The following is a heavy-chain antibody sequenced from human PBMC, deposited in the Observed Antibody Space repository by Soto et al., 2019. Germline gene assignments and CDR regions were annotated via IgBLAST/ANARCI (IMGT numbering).Heavy chain of an antibody. CDR3: AGDSSGYSYDAFDI. CDR1: GFTVSANY. CDR2: INSDGTGT. D-gene: IGHD3-22*01. V-gene: IGHV3-74*02. J-gene: IGHJ3*02. Sequence: EVQLVETGGDLIQPGGSLRLSCAASGFTVSANYMSWVRQAPGKGLEWVSRINSDGTGTSYADSVKGRITISRDNAKNTLYLQMNSLRSEDTAVYYCAGDSSGYSYDAFDIWGQGTMVTVSS.